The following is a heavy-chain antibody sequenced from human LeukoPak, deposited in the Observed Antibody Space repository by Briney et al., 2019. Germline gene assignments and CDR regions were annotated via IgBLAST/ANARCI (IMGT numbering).Heavy chain of an antibody. CDR2: ISGSGAGT. CDR3: AKEVSRVTTFYFDY. J-gene: IGHJ4*02. D-gene: IGHD4-17*01. CDR1: GFTFSSYA. Sequence: GGSLRLSCAASGFTFSSYAMNWVRQAPGKGLEWVSAISGSGAGTYFADSVKGRFTISRDNSKNTLYLQMNSLRAEDAAVYYCAKEVSRVTTFYFDYWGQGTLVTVS. V-gene: IGHV3-23*01.